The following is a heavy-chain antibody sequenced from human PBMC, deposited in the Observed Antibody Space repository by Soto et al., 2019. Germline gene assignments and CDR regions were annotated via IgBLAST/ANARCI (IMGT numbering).Heavy chain of an antibody. CDR2: IYSGGST. CDR3: ARAREPEYSSSIFFDY. J-gene: IGHJ4*02. D-gene: IGHD6-6*01. V-gene: IGHV3-53*01. Sequence: LRLSCAVSGLTVSRTQMSWVRQAPGKGLQWVSVIYSGGSTYYANAVKGRFTISRDISENTVYLEVDKLTVDDTAVYYCARAREPEYSSSIFFDYWGRGTLVTVSS. CDR1: GLTVSRTQ.